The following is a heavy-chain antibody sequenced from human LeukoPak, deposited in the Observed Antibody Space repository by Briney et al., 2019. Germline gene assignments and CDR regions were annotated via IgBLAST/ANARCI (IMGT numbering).Heavy chain of an antibody. CDR2: INHSGST. J-gene: IGHJ3*02. CDR1: GGSFSGYY. CDR3: ARGRNIVVVPAARTFDI. V-gene: IGHV4-34*01. D-gene: IGHD2-2*01. Sequence: SETLSLTCAVYGGSFSGYYWSWIRQPPGKGLEWIGEINHSGSTNYNPSFKSRVTISVDTSKNQFSLKLSSVTAADTAVYYCARGRNIVVVPAARTFDIWGQGTMVTVSS.